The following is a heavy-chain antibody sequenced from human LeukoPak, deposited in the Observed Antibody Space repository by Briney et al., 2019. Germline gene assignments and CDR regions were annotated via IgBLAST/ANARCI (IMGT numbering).Heavy chain of an antibody. CDR2: ISYDGSNK. D-gene: IGHD6-19*01. J-gene: IGHJ5*02. V-gene: IGHV3-30-3*01. Sequence: GGSLRLSCAASGFTFSSYAMHWVRQAPGKGLEWVAVISYDGSNKYYADSVKGRFTISRDNSKNTLYLQMNSLRAEDTAVYYCARGLSSGWSNWFDPWGQGTLVTVSS. CDR1: GFTFSSYA. CDR3: ARGLSSGWSNWFDP.